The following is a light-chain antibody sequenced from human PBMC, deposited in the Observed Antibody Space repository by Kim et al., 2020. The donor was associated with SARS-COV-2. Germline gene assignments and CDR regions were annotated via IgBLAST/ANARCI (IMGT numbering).Light chain of an antibody. CDR2: GAS. V-gene: IGKV3D-15*01. CDR3: QQYNNWPPLT. Sequence: SPGERATLSCRARQSVSSNLAWYQKKPGQAPRLLIYGASTGATGIPARFSGSGSGTEFTLTISSLQSEDFAVYYCQQYNNWPPLTFGGGTKVEIK. CDR1: QSVSSN. J-gene: IGKJ4*01.